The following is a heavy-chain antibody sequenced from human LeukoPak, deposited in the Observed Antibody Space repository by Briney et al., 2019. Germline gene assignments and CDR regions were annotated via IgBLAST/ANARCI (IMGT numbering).Heavy chain of an antibody. CDR2: IYYSGST. CDR3: ARAHSSGWPHMFDP. D-gene: IGHD6-19*01. Sequence: SETLSLTCSVAGGSMSIYYWSWIRQPPGKGLEWIGNIYYSGSTNYNPSLKSRVTISIDTSKNQFSLKVSSVTAADTAVYYCARAHSSGWPHMFDPWGQGTLVTVPS. J-gene: IGHJ5*02. CDR1: GGSMSIYY. V-gene: IGHV4-59*01.